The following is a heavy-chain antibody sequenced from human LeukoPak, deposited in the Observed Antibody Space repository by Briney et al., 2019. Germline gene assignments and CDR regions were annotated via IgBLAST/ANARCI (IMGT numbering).Heavy chain of an antibody. CDR2: VNWNGGST. CDR3: AAALDSSSYFYWGFDY. Sequence: GGSLRLSCAASGFTFDDYGMSWIGQAPGKGLEGVSGVNWNGGSTGSAAPVTGRFTISRDHAKRSLYLQMTRLRAEDTGFYSCAAALDSSSYFYWGFDYWGQGPLVTVSS. J-gene: IGHJ4*02. V-gene: IGHV3-20*04. D-gene: IGHD3-22*01. CDR1: GFTFDDYG.